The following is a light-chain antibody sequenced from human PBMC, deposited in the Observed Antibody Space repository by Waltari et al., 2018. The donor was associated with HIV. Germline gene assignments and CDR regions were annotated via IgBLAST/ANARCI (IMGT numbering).Light chain of an antibody. J-gene: IGLJ2*01. CDR3: HAWDSTTVL. CDR2: DDS. V-gene: IGLV3-21*02. CDR1: NIGTKS. Sequence: SSVLTQPPSVSVAPGQTARITCGGNNIGTKSVHWYQQKPVQAPVLVVYDDSDRPSGIPERFSGSKSGNTATLTISGTQALDEADYYCHAWDSTTVLFGGGTELTVL.